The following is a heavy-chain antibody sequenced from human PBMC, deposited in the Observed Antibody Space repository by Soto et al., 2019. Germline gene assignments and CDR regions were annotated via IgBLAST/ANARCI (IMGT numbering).Heavy chain of an antibody. D-gene: IGHD3-10*01. V-gene: IGHV4-31*03. J-gene: IGHJ4*02. CDR1: GGSISSGGYY. CDR3: ARVRVVRTYYFDY. CDR2: IYYSGSA. Sequence: SETLSLTCTVSGGSISSGGYYWSWIRQHPGKGLEWIGYIYYSGSAYYNPSLKSRVTISVDTSKNQFSLKLSSVTAADTAVYYCARVRVVRTYYFDYWGQGTLVTVSS.